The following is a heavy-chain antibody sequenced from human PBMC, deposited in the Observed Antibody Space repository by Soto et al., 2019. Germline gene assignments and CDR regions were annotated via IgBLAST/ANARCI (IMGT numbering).Heavy chain of an antibody. V-gene: IGHV3-23*01. D-gene: IGHD2-15*01. CDR2: ITADGGT. J-gene: IGHJ3*02. Sequence: EVQLLESGGGLVQPGGSLRLSCEGSEFTVSGHAMTWIRQAPGKGPEWVSTITADGGTYYADSVKGRFAMSRDTSENTLYLQMNSLGAEDTAAYYCAPHVSCSGGSCQYDAFAIRGQGTMLTVSS. CDR1: EFTVSGHA. CDR3: APHVSCSGGSCQYDAFAI.